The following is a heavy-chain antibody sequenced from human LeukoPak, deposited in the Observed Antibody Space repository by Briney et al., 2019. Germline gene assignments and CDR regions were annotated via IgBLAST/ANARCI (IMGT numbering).Heavy chain of an antibody. Sequence: SQTLSLTCTVSGGSISSGSYYWSWIRQPAGKGLEWIGRIYTSGSTNYNPSLKSRVTISVDTSKNQFSLKLSSVTAADTAVYYCARFEAAGLQPIFDYWGQGILVTVSS. J-gene: IGHJ4*02. CDR2: IYTSGST. D-gene: IGHD6-13*01. V-gene: IGHV4-61*02. CDR1: GGSISSGSYY. CDR3: ARFEAAGLQPIFDY.